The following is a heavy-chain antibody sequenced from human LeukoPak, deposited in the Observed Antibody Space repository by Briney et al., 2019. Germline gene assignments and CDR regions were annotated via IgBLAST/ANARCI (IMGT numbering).Heavy chain of an antibody. CDR1: GFTFSDSY. V-gene: IGHV3-11*01. CDR3: TRDTRHLDY. Sequence: PGGSLRLSCAVSGFTFSDSYMTWLRQAPGKGLESLSYISPSGTDISYADSVKGRFTISRDNAKNSLYLQMNNLRADDTAVYYCTRDTRHLDYWGQGTLVTVSP. CDR2: ISPSGTDI. J-gene: IGHJ4*02.